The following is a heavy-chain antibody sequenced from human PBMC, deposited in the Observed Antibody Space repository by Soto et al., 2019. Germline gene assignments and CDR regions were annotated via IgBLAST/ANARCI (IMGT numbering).Heavy chain of an antibody. CDR2: INHSGST. D-gene: IGHD2-15*01. V-gene: IGHV4-34*01. CDR3: ARGRVVVVAALVYYYYGMDV. Sequence: PSATLSLTCAVYGGSFSGYYWSWIRQPPGKGLEWIGEINHSGSTNYNPSLKSRVTISVDTSKNQFSLKLSSVTAADTAVYYCARGRVVVVAALVYYYYGMDVWGQGTTVTVSS. J-gene: IGHJ6*02. CDR1: GGSFSGYY.